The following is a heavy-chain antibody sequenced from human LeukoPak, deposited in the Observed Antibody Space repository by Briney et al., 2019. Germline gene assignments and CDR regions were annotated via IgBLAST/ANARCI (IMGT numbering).Heavy chain of an antibody. V-gene: IGHV1-24*01. CDR3: ATNVLDSGYGGGNY. D-gene: IGHD5-12*01. J-gene: IGHJ4*02. CDR2: FDPEDGET. CDR1: GYTLTELS. Sequence: GASVKVSCKVSGYTLTELSMHWVRHAPGNGFEWMGGFDPEDGETIYAQKFQGRVTMTEDTSTDTAYIELSSLRSEDTAVYYCATNVLDSGYGGGNYWGQGTLVTVSS.